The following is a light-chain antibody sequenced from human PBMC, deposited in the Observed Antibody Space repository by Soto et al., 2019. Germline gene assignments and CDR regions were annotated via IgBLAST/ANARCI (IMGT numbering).Light chain of an antibody. V-gene: IGKV1-33*01. CDR2: DAS. J-gene: IGKJ4*01. CDR1: QDISNN. CDR3: QQYFHRLLT. Sequence: DIQMTQSPSSLSASIGDRVTITCQASQDISNNLNWYQQKPGKAPKLLIYDASNLKTGVPSRFSGSGSETDFTLTISSLQPEDIATYYCQQYFHRLLTFGGGTKVEI.